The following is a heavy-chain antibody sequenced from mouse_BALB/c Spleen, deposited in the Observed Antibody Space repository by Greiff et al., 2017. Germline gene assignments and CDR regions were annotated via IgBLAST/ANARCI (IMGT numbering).Heavy chain of an antibody. D-gene: IGHD1-1*01. J-gene: IGHJ1*01. CDR3: ARSYYYGSHWYFDV. V-gene: IGHV2-2*02. CDR1: GFSLTSYG. Sequence: VQLQQSGPGLVQPSQSLSITCTVSGFSLTSYGVHWVRQSPGKGLECLGVIWSGGSTDYNAAFISRLSISKDNSKSQVFFKMNSLQANDTAIYYCARSYYYGSHWYFDVWGAGTTVTVSS. CDR2: IWSGGST.